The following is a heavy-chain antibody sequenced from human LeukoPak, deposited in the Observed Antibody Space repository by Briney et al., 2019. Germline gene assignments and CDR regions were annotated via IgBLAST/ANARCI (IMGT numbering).Heavy chain of an antibody. CDR1: GGSISNSY. Sequence: SETLSLTCTVSGGSISNSYWSWIRQPPGKGLEWIGYIYYSGSTNYNPSLKSRVTISIDPSKNQFYMKLSSVTAADTALYYCARGGPWERGDVWGQLTMVTVSS. V-gene: IGHV4-59*01. CDR3: ARGGPWERGDV. CDR2: IYYSGST. D-gene: IGHD1-26*01. J-gene: IGHJ3*01.